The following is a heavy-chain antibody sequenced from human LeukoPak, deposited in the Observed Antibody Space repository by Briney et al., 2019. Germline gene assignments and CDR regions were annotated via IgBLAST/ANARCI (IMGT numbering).Heavy chain of an antibody. D-gene: IGHD2-21*01. Sequence: PSETLSLTCAVYGGSFSGYYWSWIRQPPGKGLEWIGEINHSGSTYYNPSLKSRVTVSVDRPKNHFYLRLNSVTAADTAVYYCARHVASYDFDFWGQGILVTVSS. V-gene: IGHV4-34*01. CDR3: ARHVASYDFDF. CDR1: GGSFSGYY. J-gene: IGHJ4*02. CDR2: INHSGST.